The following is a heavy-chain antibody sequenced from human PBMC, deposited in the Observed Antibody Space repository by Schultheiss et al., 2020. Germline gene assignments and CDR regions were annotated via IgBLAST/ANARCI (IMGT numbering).Heavy chain of an antibody. V-gene: IGHV4-39*01. CDR2: IYYSGST. D-gene: IGHD5-18*01. J-gene: IGHJ4*02. Sequence: SETLSLTCTVSGGSISSSSYYWGWIRQPPGKGLEWIGSIYYSGSTYYNPSLKSRVTISVDTSKNQFSLKLSSVTAADTAVYYCARSGYSYGYGLDYWGQGTLVTVSS. CDR1: GGSISSSSYY. CDR3: ARSGYSYGYGLDY.